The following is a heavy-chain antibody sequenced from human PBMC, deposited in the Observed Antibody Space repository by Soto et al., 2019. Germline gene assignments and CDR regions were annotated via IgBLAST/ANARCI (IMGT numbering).Heavy chain of an antibody. J-gene: IGHJ4*02. CDR2: ISYDGSNK. V-gene: IGHV3-30*18. Sequence: GGSLRLSCAASGFTFSSYGMHWVRQAPGKGLEWVAVISYDGSNKYYADSVKGRFTISRDNSKNTLYLQMNSLRAEDTAVYYCAKTQVGYGDSPYYFDYWGQGTLVTVSS. CDR3: AKTQVGYGDSPYYFDY. CDR1: GFTFSSYG. D-gene: IGHD4-17*01.